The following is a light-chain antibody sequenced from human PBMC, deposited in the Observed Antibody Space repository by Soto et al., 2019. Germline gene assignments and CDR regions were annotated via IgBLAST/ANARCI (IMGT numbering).Light chain of an antibody. Sequence: EIVLTQSPDTLSLSPGERATISCRASQSIGNNYLAWYQQKPGQAPRLLIYDASSRATGIPDRFTGSGSGAYFALTISRLEPEDFAVYYCQQCAYSPRTFGQGTKVEVK. CDR2: DAS. CDR1: QSIGNNY. J-gene: IGKJ1*01. CDR3: QQCAYSPRT. V-gene: IGKV3-20*01.